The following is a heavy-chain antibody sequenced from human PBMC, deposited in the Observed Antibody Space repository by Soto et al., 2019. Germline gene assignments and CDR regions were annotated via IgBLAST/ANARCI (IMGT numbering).Heavy chain of an antibody. CDR1: GGSISSYY. D-gene: IGHD6-25*01. CDR3: ARLAASGYYYYYGMDV. CDR2: IYYSGST. V-gene: IGHV4-59*08. Sequence: SETLSLTCTVSGGSISSYYWSWTRQPPGKGLEWIGYIYYSGSTNYNPSLKSRVTISVDTSKNQFSLKLSSVTAADTAVYYCARLAASGYYYYYGMDVWGQGTTVTVSS. J-gene: IGHJ6*02.